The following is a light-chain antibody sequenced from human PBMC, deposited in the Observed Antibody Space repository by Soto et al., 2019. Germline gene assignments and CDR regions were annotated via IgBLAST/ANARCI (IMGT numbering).Light chain of an antibody. V-gene: IGKV2-28*01. CDR1: QSLLHSNGNTY. CDR2: LGF. CDR3: LQARCART. J-gene: IGKJ1*01. Sequence: EIVGTQTPLSLPVTPGEPASISCKSSQSLLHSNGNTYLDWYLHKPGQSPQLLIYLGFNRASGVPDRFSGSGSGTDFTLNISRVEAEDVGIYYCLQARCARTFGQGTKVESK.